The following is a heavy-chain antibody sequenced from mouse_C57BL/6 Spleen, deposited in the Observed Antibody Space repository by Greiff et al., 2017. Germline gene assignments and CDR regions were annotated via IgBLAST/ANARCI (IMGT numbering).Heavy chain of an antibody. J-gene: IGHJ2*01. CDR3: AISYYGNSYDYFDY. CDR2: INPSNGGN. V-gene: IGHV1-53*01. Sequence: QVQLQQPGPELVKPGASVKLSCKASGYTFTSYWMHWVKQRPGQGLEWIGNINPSNGGNNYNEKFKSKATLTVDKSSSTAYMQLSSLTSEDSAVYYCAISYYGNSYDYFDYWGQGTTLTVSS. D-gene: IGHD1-1*01. CDR1: GYTFTSYW.